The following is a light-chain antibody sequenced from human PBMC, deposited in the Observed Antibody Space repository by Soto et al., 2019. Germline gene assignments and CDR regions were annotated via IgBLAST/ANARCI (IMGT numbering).Light chain of an antibody. CDR1: QTISRW. CDR3: QQYQTWT. CDR2: RAS. J-gene: IGKJ1*01. V-gene: IGKV1-5*03. Sequence: DIQMTQSPLTLSASVGDRVTITCRASQTISRWLAWYQQKPGKAPKLLIYRASSLESGVPSRFSGSGSGTEFTLTISSLQSDDSASYYCQQYQTWTFGQGTKVEIK.